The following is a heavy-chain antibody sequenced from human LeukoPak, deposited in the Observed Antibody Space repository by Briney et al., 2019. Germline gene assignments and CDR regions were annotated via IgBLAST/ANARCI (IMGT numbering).Heavy chain of an antibody. Sequence: PSETLSLTCTVSGGAISSSSYYWGWIRQPPGKGLEWLGSIYYSGSTYYNPSLKSRVTISVDTSKNQFSLKLSSVTAADTAVYYCASEYGTITMVRGVINYWGRGTLVTVSS. D-gene: IGHD3-10*01. CDR3: ASEYGTITMVRGVINY. J-gene: IGHJ4*02. CDR1: GGAISSSSYY. CDR2: IYYSGST. V-gene: IGHV4-39*01.